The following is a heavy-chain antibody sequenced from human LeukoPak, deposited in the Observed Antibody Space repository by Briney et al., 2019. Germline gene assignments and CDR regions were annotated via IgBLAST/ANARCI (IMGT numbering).Heavy chain of an antibody. CDR3: AKDSGFSVSYFSN. D-gene: IGHD1-26*01. V-gene: IGHV3-23*01. CDR2: ISGFSGNT. CDR1: GFTFSDYA. J-gene: IGHJ4*02. Sequence: GGSLRLSCTASGFTFSDYAMSWVRQAPGKGLEWVSDISGFSGNTYYADSVKGRFTISRDNSKSTLYLQMNSPRAEDTATYYCAKDSGFSVSYFSNWGQGILVTVSS.